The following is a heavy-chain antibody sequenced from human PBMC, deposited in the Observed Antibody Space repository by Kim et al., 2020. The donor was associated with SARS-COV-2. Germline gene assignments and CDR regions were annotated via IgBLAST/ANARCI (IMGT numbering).Heavy chain of an antibody. V-gene: IGHV3-30*18. Sequence: GGSLRLSCAASGFTFSSYGMHWVRQAPGKGLEWVAVISYDGSNKYYADSVTGRFTISRDNSKNTLYLQMNSLRAEDTAVYYCAKGRSSWYRNYYGVDVWGQGTTVTVSS. CDR3: AKGRSSWYRNYYGVDV. CDR1: GFTFSSYG. J-gene: IGHJ6*02. D-gene: IGHD6-13*01. CDR2: ISYDGSNK.